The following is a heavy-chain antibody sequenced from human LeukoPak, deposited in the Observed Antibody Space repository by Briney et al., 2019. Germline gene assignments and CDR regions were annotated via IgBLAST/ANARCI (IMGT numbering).Heavy chain of an antibody. CDR3: ARGFTETPYYFDY. J-gene: IGHJ4*02. Sequence: SETLSLTCTVSGGSISSYYWSWIRQPPGKGLEWIGYIYYSGSTNYNPSLKSRVTISVDTSKNQFSLKLSSVTAADTAVYYCARGFTETPYYFDYWGQGTLVTVSS. D-gene: IGHD2-8*02. CDR1: GGSISSYY. V-gene: IGHV4-59*12. CDR2: IYYSGST.